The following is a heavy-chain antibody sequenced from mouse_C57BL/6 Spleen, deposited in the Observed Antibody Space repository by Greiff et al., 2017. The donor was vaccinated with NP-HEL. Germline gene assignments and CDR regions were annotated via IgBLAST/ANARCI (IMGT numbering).Heavy chain of an antibody. Sequence: VQLQQPGAELVKPGASVKLSCKASGYTFTSYWMHWVKQRPGQGLEWIGMIHPNSGSTNYNEKFKSKATLTVDKSSSTAYMQLSSLTSEDSAVYYCASPYEYDSYWYFDVWGTGTTVTVAS. V-gene: IGHV1-64*01. D-gene: IGHD2-4*01. CDR3: ASPYEYDSYWYFDV. CDR1: GYTFTSYW. J-gene: IGHJ1*03. CDR2: IHPNSGST.